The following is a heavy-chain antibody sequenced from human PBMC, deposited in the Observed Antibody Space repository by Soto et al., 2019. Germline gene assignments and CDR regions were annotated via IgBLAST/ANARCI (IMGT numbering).Heavy chain of an antibody. Sequence: VESLKISCKGSGYSFTSYWISWVRQMPGKGLEWMGRIDPSDSYTNYSPSFQGHVTISADKSISTAYLQWSSLKASDTAMYYCARSFGYPDWFDPWGQGTLVTVSS. J-gene: IGHJ5*02. CDR1: GYSFTSYW. CDR2: IDPSDSYT. CDR3: ARSFGYPDWFDP. V-gene: IGHV5-10-1*01. D-gene: IGHD3-16*02.